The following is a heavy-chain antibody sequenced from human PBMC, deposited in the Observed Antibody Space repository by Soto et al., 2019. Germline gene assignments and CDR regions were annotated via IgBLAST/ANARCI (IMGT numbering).Heavy chain of an antibody. CDR2: IKQDGSEK. V-gene: IGHV3-7*01. Sequence: GGSLRLSCAASGFTFSSYWMSWVRQAPGKGLEWVANIKQDGSEKYYVDSVKGRFTISRDNAKNSLYLQMNSLRAEDTAVYYCARDGSGYDFHHYYYYMDVWGKGTTVTVSS. J-gene: IGHJ6*03. CDR3: ARDGSGYDFHHYYYYMDV. CDR1: GFTFSSYW. D-gene: IGHD5-12*01.